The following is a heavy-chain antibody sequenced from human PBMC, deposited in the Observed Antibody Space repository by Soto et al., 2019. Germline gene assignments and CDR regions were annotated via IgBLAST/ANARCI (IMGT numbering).Heavy chain of an antibody. CDR3: VRDLGMVSNPTYWYLDL. D-gene: IGHD3-3*01. V-gene: IGHV1-46*03. Sequence: QVQLVQSGAEVKKPGASVQVSCEASGYTFTNYYIHWVRQAPGQGLEWMGIINPSAGIAGSTSYSQKFQGRVTMTSDTSASTVYMELSSLKSEDTAVYYCVRDLGMVSNPTYWYLDLWGRGTLVTVSS. CDR1: GYTFTNYY. CDR2: INPSAGIAGST. J-gene: IGHJ2*01.